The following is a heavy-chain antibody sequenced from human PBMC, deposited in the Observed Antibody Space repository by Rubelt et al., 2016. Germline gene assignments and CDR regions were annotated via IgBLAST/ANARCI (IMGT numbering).Heavy chain of an antibody. V-gene: IGHV4-38-2*02. CDR1: GYSIGSAYY. CDR2: LYHSGTP. J-gene: IGHJ4*02. CDR3: ARAPFAYYHDTTGSALFDY. D-gene: IGHD3-22*01. Sequence: QVQLQESGPGLVKPSETLSLTCTVSGYSIGSAYYCACIRQSPGKGLEWIEVLYHSGTPYYTPSLKSRVTLSFTPAKNQCSLRLCSVTAADTAVYYCARAPFAYYHDTTGSALFDYWGQGTLVTVSS.